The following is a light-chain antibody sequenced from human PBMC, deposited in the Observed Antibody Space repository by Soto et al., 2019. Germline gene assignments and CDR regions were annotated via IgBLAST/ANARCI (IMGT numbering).Light chain of an antibody. Sequence: EIVLTQSPATLSFSPGERATLSCSASQSVGNNLAWYQQKPGQAPGLLIYEASTRATGIPARFSGSGSGTDFTLTISSLEPADFAVYYCQQHANWPLTFGGGTKVEIK. CDR1: QSVGNN. V-gene: IGKV3-11*01. CDR3: QQHANWPLT. CDR2: EAS. J-gene: IGKJ4*01.